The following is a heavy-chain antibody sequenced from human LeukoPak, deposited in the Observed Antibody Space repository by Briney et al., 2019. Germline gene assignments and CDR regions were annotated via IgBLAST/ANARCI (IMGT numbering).Heavy chain of an antibody. D-gene: IGHD3-16*01. CDR2: ISRSGSTI. CDR1: GFTFSSYE. Sequence: GGSLRLSCAASGFTFSSYEMNWVRQAPGKGPEWISYISRSGSTIYYADSVKGRFTISRDNAKNSLYLQMNSLRAEDTAVYYCARDRLGVSLYYFEYWGQGTLVTVSS. J-gene: IGHJ4*02. CDR3: ARDRLGVSLYYFEY. V-gene: IGHV3-48*03.